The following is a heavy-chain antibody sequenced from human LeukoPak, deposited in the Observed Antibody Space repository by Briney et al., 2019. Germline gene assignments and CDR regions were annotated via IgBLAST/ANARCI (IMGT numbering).Heavy chain of an antibody. CDR1: GGSISSGGYY. J-gene: IGHJ5*02. CDR3: ARGREPYYYDSSGYYDRNWFDP. Sequence: PSETLSLTCTVSGGSISSGGYYWSWIRQPPGKGLEWIGYIYHSGSTYYNPSLKSRVTISVDRSKNQFSLKLSSVTAADTAVYYCARGREPYYYDSSGYYDRNWFDPWGQGTLVTVSS. V-gene: IGHV4-30-2*01. D-gene: IGHD3-22*01. CDR2: IYHSGST.